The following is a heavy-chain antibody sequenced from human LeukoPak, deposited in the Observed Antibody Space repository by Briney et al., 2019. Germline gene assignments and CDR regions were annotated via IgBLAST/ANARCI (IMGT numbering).Heavy chain of an antibody. Sequence: PGGSLRLSCAASGFTFSSYWMSWVRRAPGKGLEWVANIKQDGSEKYYVDSVKGRFTISRDNAKNSLYLQMNSLRAEDTAVYYCASPRYSSSWGFDYWGQGTLVTVSS. CDR3: ASPRYSSSWGFDY. CDR2: IKQDGSEK. J-gene: IGHJ4*02. CDR1: GFTFSSYW. V-gene: IGHV3-7*01. D-gene: IGHD6-13*01.